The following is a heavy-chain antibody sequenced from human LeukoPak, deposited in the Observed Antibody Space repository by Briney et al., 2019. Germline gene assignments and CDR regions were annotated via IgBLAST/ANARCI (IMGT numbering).Heavy chain of an antibody. J-gene: IGHJ4*02. V-gene: IGHV3-30*02. CDR3: AKDGTRGIRFGKIPHYFDF. D-gene: IGHD3-10*01. Sequence: GGSLRLSCAASGFTFSSYGMHWVRQAPGKGLEWVAFIRYDGSNKYYADSVKGRFTISRDNSKNTLYLQMNSLRAEDTAVYYCAKDGTRGIRFGKIPHYFDFWGQGTLVTVSS. CDR1: GFTFSSYG. CDR2: IRYDGSNK.